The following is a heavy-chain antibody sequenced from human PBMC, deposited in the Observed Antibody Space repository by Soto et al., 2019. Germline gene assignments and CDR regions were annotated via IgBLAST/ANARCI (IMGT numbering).Heavy chain of an antibody. D-gene: IGHD6-13*01. Sequence: QVQLQQWGAGLLKPSETLSLTCAVYGGSFSGYYWSWIRQPAGKGLEWIGEINHSGSTNYNPSLKSRVTISVDTSKNQFSLKLSSVTAADTAVYYCAREIVSPRSWYGYYYYYGMDVWGQGTTVTVSS. V-gene: IGHV4-34*01. J-gene: IGHJ6*02. CDR3: AREIVSPRSWYGYYYYYGMDV. CDR2: INHSGST. CDR1: GGSFSGYY.